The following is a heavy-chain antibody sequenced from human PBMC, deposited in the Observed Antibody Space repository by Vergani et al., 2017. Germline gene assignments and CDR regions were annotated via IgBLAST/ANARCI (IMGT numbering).Heavy chain of an antibody. CDR2: IYYSGST. CDR1: GGSISSGDYY. V-gene: IGHV4-30-4*01. D-gene: IGHD2-15*01. J-gene: IGHJ2*01. Sequence: QVQLQESGPGLVKPSQTLSLTCTVSGGSISSGDYYWSWIRQPPGKGLEWIGYIYYSGSTYYNPSLKSRVTISVDTSNNQFSLKLSSETAADTAVYYCARAQFTRWWLTPYWYVDLWGRGTLVTVSS. CDR3: ARAQFTRWWLTPYWYVDL.